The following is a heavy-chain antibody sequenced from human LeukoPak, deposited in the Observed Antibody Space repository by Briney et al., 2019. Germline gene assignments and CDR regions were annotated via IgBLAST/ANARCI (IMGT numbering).Heavy chain of an antibody. CDR3: ATIVATIIGGNWFDP. Sequence: SETLSLTCTVSGGSISSYYWSWIRQPAGKGLEWIGRIYTSGSTNYNPSLKSRVTMSVDTSKNQFSLKLGSVTAADTAVYYCATIVATIIGGNWFDPWGQGTLVTVSS. J-gene: IGHJ5*02. V-gene: IGHV4-4*07. D-gene: IGHD5-12*01. CDR1: GGSISSYY. CDR2: IYTSGST.